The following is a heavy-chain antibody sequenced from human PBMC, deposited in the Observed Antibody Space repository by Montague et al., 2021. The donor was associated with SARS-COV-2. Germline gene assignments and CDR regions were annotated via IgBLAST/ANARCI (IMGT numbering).Heavy chain of an antibody. Sequence: TLSLTCTVSGGSISSGGYYWSWIRQPPGKGLEWIGYIYYSGSTYYNPSLKSRVTISVATSKNQFSLKLSSVTAADTAVYYCASTYGGNLGYYYYYMDVWGKGTTVTVSS. CDR3: ASTYGGNLGYYYYYMDV. CDR2: IYYSGST. V-gene: IGHV4-31*03. CDR1: GGSISSGGYY. D-gene: IGHD4-23*01. J-gene: IGHJ6*03.